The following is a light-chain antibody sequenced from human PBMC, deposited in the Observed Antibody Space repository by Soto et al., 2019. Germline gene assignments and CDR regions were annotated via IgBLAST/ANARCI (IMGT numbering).Light chain of an antibody. CDR2: EVN. J-gene: IGLJ3*02. CDR1: SYDVGGYNL. Sequence: QSVLTQPASVSGSPGQSITISCTGTSYDVGGYNLVSRFQQHPGKAPKLMISEVNKRPSGVSNRFSGSKSANTASLTISGLQAEDEADYYCCSHVGGSSPQWVFGGGTKLTVL. CDR3: CSHVGGSSPQWV. V-gene: IGLV2-23*02.